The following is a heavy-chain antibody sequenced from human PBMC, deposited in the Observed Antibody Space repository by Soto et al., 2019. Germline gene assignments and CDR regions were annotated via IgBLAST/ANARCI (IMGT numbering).Heavy chain of an antibody. CDR3: ARDGSGYDVAEKKGTFDI. V-gene: IGHV3-21*01. CDR2: ISSSSSYI. Sequence: GGSLRLSCAASGFTFSSYSMNWVRQAPGKGLEWVSSISSSSSYIYYADSVKGRFTISRDNAKNSLYLQMNSLRAEDTAVYYCARDGSGYDVAEKKGTFDIWGQGTMVTVSS. J-gene: IGHJ3*02. CDR1: GFTFSSYS. D-gene: IGHD5-12*01.